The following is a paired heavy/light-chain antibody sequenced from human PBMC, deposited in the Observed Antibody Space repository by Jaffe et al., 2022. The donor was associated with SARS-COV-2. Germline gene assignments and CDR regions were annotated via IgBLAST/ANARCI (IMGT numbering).Heavy chain of an antibody. CDR1: GDSISNTSFY. D-gene: IGHD2-21*02. J-gene: IGHJ3*02. V-gene: IGHV4-61*02. Sequence: QVQLQESGPGLVKPSQTLSLTCTVSGDSISNTSFYWSWLRQPAGRELEWIGRIYTRGRTSYTPSLKSRVTISLDTSKNQFSLNLRSVTAADTAVYYCARYRVTSGVGDDGFDIWGQGTMVTVSS. CDR2: IYTRGRT. CDR3: ARYRVTSGVGDDGFDI.
Light chain of an antibody. Sequence: IVMTQSPATLSVSPGERATLSCRASQSVGSNLAWYQQKPGQAPRLLINDASTRATGTPARFSGSGSGTEFTLTISSLQSEDFAVYYCQQYNYWPRTFGQGTNVEI. J-gene: IGKJ1*01. CDR1: QSVGSN. V-gene: IGKV3-15*01. CDR3: QQYNYWPRT. CDR2: DAS.